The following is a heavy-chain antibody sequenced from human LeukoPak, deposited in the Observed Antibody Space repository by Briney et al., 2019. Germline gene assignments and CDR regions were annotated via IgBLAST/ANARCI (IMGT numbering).Heavy chain of an antibody. J-gene: IGHJ4*02. V-gene: IGHV3-7*01. Sequence: GGSLRLSCAASGFTVSDNYMSWVRQAPGKGLEWVANIKQDGSEKYYVDSVKGRFTISRDNAKNSLYLQMNSLRAEDTAVYYCARDDISYGFLWGQGTLVTVSS. CDR2: IKQDGSEK. CDR3: ARDDISYGFL. CDR1: GFTVSDNY. D-gene: IGHD5-18*01.